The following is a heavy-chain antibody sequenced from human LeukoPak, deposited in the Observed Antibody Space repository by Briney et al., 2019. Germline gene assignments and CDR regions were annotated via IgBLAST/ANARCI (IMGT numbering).Heavy chain of an antibody. CDR3: ARAVWFGELSPYYYYMDV. D-gene: IGHD3-10*01. CDR2: IYTSGST. Sequence: PSQTLSLTCTVSAGSISSGSYYWSWIRQPAGKGLEWIGRIYTSGSTNYNPSLKSRVTISVDTSKNQFSLKLSSVTAADTAVYYCARAVWFGELSPYYYYMDVWGKGTTVTV. J-gene: IGHJ6*03. CDR1: AGSISSGSYY. V-gene: IGHV4-61*02.